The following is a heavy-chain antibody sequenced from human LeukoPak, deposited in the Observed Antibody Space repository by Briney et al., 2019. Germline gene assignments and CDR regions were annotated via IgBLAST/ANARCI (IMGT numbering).Heavy chain of an antibody. J-gene: IGHJ6*02. Sequence: SVTVSCKASGGTFSSYAISWVRQAPGQGLEWMGGIIPIFGTANYAQKFQGRVTITADESTSTAYMELSSLGSEVTAVYYCARLPLRSIAVGYYGMDVWGQGTTVTVSS. V-gene: IGHV1-69*13. D-gene: IGHD6-6*01. CDR2: IIPIFGTA. CDR1: GGTFSSYA. CDR3: ARLPLRSIAVGYYGMDV.